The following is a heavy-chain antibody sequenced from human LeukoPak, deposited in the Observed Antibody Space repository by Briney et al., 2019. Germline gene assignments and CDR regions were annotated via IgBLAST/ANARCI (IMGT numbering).Heavy chain of an antibody. CDR3: AKDRPNYYESNGHYYRRDGDY. CDR2: ISSRSDYT. J-gene: IGHJ4*02. V-gene: IGHV3-23*01. Sequence: GGSLRLSWAASGFTFSIYAMSWVRQAPGKGLEWVSSISSRSDYTYYEDSVKGRFTISRDNSQNTLYLQMNSLRAEDTAIYYCAKDRPNYYESNGHYYRRDGDYWGQGTLVTVSS. D-gene: IGHD3-22*01. CDR1: GFTFSIYA.